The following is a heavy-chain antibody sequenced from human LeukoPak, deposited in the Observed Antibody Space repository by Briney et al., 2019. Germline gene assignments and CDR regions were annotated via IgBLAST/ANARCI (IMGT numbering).Heavy chain of an antibody. CDR1: GGTFSSYA. V-gene: IGHV1-69*13. J-gene: IGHJ4*02. CDR3: ATYSNYKGGTYFDY. Sequence: ASVKVSCKASGGTFSSYAISWVRQAPGQGLEWMGGIIPIFGTANYAQKFQGRVAITADESTSTAYMELSSLRSEDTAVYYCATYSNYKGGTYFDYWGQGTLVTVSS. D-gene: IGHD4-11*01. CDR2: IIPIFGTA.